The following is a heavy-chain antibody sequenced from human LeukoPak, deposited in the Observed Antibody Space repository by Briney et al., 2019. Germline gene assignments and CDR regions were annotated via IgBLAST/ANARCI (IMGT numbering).Heavy chain of an antibody. D-gene: IGHD2-8*01. CDR3: TSGGMVSGDY. CDR2: IYYSGST. V-gene: IGHV4-59*01. CDR1: GGSMNSYY. J-gene: IGHJ4*01. Sequence: SETLSLTCTVSGGSMNSYYWSWIRQPPGKGLEWIGYIYYSGSTNYNPSLKSRVTISRDTSKNQFSLKLRSVTAADTAVYYCTSGGMVSGDYWGHGNLVTVSS.